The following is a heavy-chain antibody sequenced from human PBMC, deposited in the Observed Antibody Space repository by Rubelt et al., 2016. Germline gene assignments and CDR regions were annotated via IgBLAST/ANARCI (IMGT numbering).Heavy chain of an antibody. D-gene: IGHD1-26*01. V-gene: IGHV3-33*01. CDR3: ARGGMGGSTGYFDY. CDR1: GFTFSSYG. Sequence: GGVVQPGRSLRPSCAASGFTFSSYGMHWVRQAPGKGLEWVAVTWYDGSNKYYADLVKGRFTIPRDNFKNTLYLQRNSLRAEDTAVYYCARGGMGGSTGYFDYWGQGTLVTVSS. CDR2: TWYDGSNK. J-gene: IGHJ4*02.